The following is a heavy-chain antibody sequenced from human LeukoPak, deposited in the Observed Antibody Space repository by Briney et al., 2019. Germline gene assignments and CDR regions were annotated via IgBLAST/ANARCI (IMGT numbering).Heavy chain of an antibody. Sequence: GGSLRLSCAASGFTFSSYGMHWVRQAPGKGLERVAFIRYDGSNKYYADSVKGRFTISRDNAKKSLYLQMNSLGAEDTAVYYCARHLSGITGYTYGRGIDYWGQGTLLTVSS. J-gene: IGHJ4*02. CDR1: GFTFSSYG. CDR3: ARHLSGITGYTYGRGIDY. D-gene: IGHD5-18*01. CDR2: IRYDGSNK. V-gene: IGHV3-30*02.